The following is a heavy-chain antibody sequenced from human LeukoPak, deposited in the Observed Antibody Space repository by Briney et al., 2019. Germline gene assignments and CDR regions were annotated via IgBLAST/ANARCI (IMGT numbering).Heavy chain of an antibody. V-gene: IGHV4-31*03. D-gene: IGHD3-16*02. CDR2: IYYSGST. CDR3: ARALQRAGSFWGSYRWVPHYFDY. CDR1: GGSISSGGYY. J-gene: IGHJ4*02. Sequence: SQTLSLTCTVSGGSISSGGYYWSWIRQHPRKGLEWIGYIYYSGSTYYNPSLKSRVTISVDTSKNQFSLKLSSVTAADTAVYYCARALQRAGSFWGSYRWVPHYFDYWGQGTLVTVSS.